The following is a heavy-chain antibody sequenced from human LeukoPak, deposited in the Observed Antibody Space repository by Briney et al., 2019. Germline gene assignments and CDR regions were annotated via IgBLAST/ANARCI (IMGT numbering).Heavy chain of an antibody. CDR1: GFTFSSYG. V-gene: IGHV3-33*01. D-gene: IGHD2-8*02. CDR3: ARSTGGTTHWFDP. Sequence: GRSLRLSCAASGFTFSSYGMHWVRQAPGKGLEWVAVIWYDGSNKYYADSVKGRFTISRDNSKNTLYLQMNSLRAEDTAVYYCARSTGGTTHWFDPWGQGTLVTVSS. J-gene: IGHJ5*02. CDR2: IWYDGSNK.